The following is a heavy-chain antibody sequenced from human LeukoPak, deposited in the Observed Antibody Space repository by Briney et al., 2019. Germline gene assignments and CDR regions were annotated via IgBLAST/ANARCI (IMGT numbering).Heavy chain of an antibody. D-gene: IGHD1-1*01. CDR2: MKQDGSER. Sequence: GGSLRLSCAASGFTLSSYWMSWVRQAPGKGLEWVANMKQDGSERYYVESVKGRFTIYRDNPKNSLYLEMNSLRAEDTSVYYCARYKPQYRWDLYYFDYWGQGTLVTVSS. CDR1: GFTLSSYW. CDR3: ARYKPQYRWDLYYFDY. V-gene: IGHV3-7*01. J-gene: IGHJ4*02.